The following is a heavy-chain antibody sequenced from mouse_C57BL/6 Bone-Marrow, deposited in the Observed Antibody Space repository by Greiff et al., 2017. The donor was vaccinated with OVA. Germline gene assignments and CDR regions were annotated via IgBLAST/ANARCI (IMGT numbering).Heavy chain of an antibody. J-gene: IGHJ1*03. V-gene: IGHV2-9-1*01. Sequence: QVQLKQSGPGLVAPSQSLSITCTVSGFSLTSYAISWVRQPPGKGLEWLGVIWTGGGTNYNSALKSRLSISKDNSKSQVFLKMNSLQTDDTARYYCARFYYGSRYWYFDVWGTGTTVTVSS. CDR1: GFSLTSYA. CDR3: ARFYYGSRYWYFDV. D-gene: IGHD1-1*01. CDR2: IWTGGGT.